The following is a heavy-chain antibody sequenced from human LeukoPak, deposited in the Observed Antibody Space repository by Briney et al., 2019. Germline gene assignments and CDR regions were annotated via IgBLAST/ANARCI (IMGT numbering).Heavy chain of an antibody. CDR1: GFTFSNYA. Sequence: GGSLRLSCAASGFTFSNYAMHWVRQAPCKGLEWVAVLSYDGSNKYYADSVKGRFTISRDNSKNTLYLQLNSLRVEDTAVYYCAKNRGAGSHYYYHMNVWGKGTTVTVSS. J-gene: IGHJ6*03. CDR2: LSYDGSNK. V-gene: IGHV3-30-3*02. D-gene: IGHD1-26*01. CDR3: AKNRGAGSHYYYHMNV.